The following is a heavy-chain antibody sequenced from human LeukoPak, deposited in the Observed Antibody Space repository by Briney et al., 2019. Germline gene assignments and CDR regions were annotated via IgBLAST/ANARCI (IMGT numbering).Heavy chain of an antibody. CDR2: INPNSGGT. Sequence: ASVQVSGKTSGYTCTSFGISWVRQAPGQGLEWMGWINPNSGGTNYAQKFQGRVTMTRDTSISTAYMDLSRLRSDDTAMYYCARAPVVIITTKYYFDYWGQGTLVTVSS. V-gene: IGHV1-2*02. D-gene: IGHD3-22*01. J-gene: IGHJ4*02. CDR3: ARAPVVIITTKYYFDY. CDR1: GYTCTSFG.